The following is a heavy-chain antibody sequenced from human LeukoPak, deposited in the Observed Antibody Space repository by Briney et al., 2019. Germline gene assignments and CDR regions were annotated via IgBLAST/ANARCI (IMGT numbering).Heavy chain of an antibody. Sequence: GESLKISCKGSGYSFTSYWISWVRQMPGKGLEWMGRIDPSDSYINYSPSFQGHVTISADKSISTAYLQWSSLKASDTAMYYCARLARDSNYYYYGMDVWGQGTTVTVSS. V-gene: IGHV5-10-1*01. J-gene: IGHJ6*02. CDR1: GYSFTSYW. D-gene: IGHD6-6*01. CDR2: IDPSDSYI. CDR3: ARLARDSNYYYYGMDV.